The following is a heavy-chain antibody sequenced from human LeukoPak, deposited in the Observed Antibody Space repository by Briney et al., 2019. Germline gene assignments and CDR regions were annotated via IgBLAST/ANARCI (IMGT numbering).Heavy chain of an antibody. CDR2: ISSSSSYI. Sequence: GGSLRLSCAASGFTFSSYSMTWVRQAPGKGLEWVSSISSSSSYIYYADSVKGRFTISRDNAKNSLYLQMNSLRAEDTAVYYCARDQGWYYDSSHYFDYWGQGTLVTVSS. D-gene: IGHD3-22*01. CDR3: ARDQGWYYDSSHYFDY. V-gene: IGHV3-21*01. J-gene: IGHJ4*02. CDR1: GFTFSSYS.